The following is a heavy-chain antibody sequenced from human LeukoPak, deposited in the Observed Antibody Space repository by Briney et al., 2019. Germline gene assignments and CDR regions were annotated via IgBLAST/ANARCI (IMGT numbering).Heavy chain of an antibody. V-gene: IGHV4-30-4*08. Sequence: SQTLSLTCTVSGGSISSGDYYWSWIRQPPGKGLEWIGYIYYSGRTYYHPSLKRRVTISVDTTKNQFSLKLSSVPAADPAVYYCARAIVVVPAAMLAFDIWGQGTMVTVSS. J-gene: IGHJ3*02. CDR1: GGSISSGDYY. CDR3: ARAIVVVPAAMLAFDI. D-gene: IGHD2-2*01. CDR2: IYYSGRT.